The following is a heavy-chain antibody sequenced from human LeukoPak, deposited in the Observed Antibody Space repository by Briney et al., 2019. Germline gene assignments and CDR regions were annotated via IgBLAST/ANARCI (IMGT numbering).Heavy chain of an antibody. CDR3: ARDRYYYDSSGSQFDY. V-gene: IGHV4-34*01. CDR1: GGSFSGYY. CDR2: INHSGST. J-gene: IGHJ4*02. Sequence: PSETLSLTCAVYGGSFSGYYWSWIRQPPGKGLEWIGEINHSGSTNYNPSLKSRVTISVDTSKNQFSLKLSSVTAADTAVYYCARDRYYYDSSGSQFDYWGQGTLVTVSS. D-gene: IGHD3-22*01.